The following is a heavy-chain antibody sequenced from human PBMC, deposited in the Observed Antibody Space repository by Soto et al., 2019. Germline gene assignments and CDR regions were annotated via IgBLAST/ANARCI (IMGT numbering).Heavy chain of an antibody. V-gene: IGHV1-24*01. CDR2: FDPEDGET. Sequence: ASVKVSCKVSGYSLTELSMHWVRQAPGKGLEWMGGFDPEDGETIYAQKFQGRVTMTEDTSTDTAYMELSSLRSEDTAVYYCATGGLELRGAFDIWGQGTMVTVSS. CDR3: ATGGLELRGAFDI. D-gene: IGHD1-7*01. J-gene: IGHJ3*02. CDR1: GYSLTELS.